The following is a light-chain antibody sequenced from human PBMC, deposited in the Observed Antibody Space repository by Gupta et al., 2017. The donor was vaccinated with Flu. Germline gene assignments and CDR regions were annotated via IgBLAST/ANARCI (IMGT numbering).Light chain of an antibody. CDR3: QQSGNSPRT. CDR1: QSDGKTY. Sequence: ECATLSCRVVQSDGKTYLDWYQQKPGQAPRLLIYGASSRATGIPDRFSGSGSGTDFTLTISRLEPEDFAVYYCQQSGNSPRTFGQGTKVEI. CDR2: GAS. J-gene: IGKJ1*01. V-gene: IGKV3-20*01.